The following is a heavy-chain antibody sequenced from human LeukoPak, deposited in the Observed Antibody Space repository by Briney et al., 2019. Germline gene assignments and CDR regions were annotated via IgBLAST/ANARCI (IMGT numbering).Heavy chain of an antibody. V-gene: IGHV4-34*01. D-gene: IGHD3-10*01. CDR1: RVSFSHYY. CDR2: MDQRGDT. Sequence: SETLSLTSAVHRVSFSHYYSGCRRQPPGRSLEWIGDMDQRGDTNNNPSLKSRLTLSLDTSKNVFSLKLRSVTAADTAVYYFECVALVPLSDFDYWGQGILVTVSS. CDR3: ECVALVPLSDFDY. J-gene: IGHJ4*02.